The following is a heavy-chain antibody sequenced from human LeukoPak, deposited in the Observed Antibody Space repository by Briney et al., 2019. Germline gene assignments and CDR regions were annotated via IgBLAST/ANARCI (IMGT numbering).Heavy chain of an antibody. D-gene: IGHD5-18*01. CDR2: ISYDGSNK. J-gene: IGHJ4*02. V-gene: IGHV3-30*04. CDR3: ARVGGTAMALTYFDY. CDR1: GFTFSSYA. Sequence: RGSLRLSCAASGFTFSSYAMHWVRQAPGKGLEWVAVISYDGSNKYYADSVKGRFTISRDNSKNTLYLQMNSLRAEDTAVYYCARVGGTAMALTYFDYWGQGTLVTVSS.